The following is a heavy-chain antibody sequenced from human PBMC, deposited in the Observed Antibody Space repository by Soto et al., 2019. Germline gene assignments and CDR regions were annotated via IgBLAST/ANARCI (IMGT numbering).Heavy chain of an antibody. J-gene: IGHJ4*02. CDR1: GGSVSSGSYY. Sequence: SETLSLTCTVSGGSVSSGSYYWSWIRQPPGKGLEWIGYIYYSGSTNYNPSLKSRVTISVDTSKNQFSLKLSSVTAADTAVYYCARVLRFSYFDYWGQGTLVTVSS. D-gene: IGHD4-17*01. V-gene: IGHV4-61*01. CDR2: IYYSGST. CDR3: ARVLRFSYFDY.